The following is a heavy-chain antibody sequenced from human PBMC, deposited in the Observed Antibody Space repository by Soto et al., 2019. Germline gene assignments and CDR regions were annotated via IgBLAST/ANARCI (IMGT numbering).Heavy chain of an antibody. CDR3: AKGATTSCFSPFDM. J-gene: IGHJ3*02. V-gene: IGHV3-9*01. Sequence: GGSLRLSCAASGFTFDDYAMHWVRQVPGKGLEWVSGISWDSGNIVYADSVKGRFTISRDNAKNSLYLQMNSLRTEDTAVYFCAKGATTSCFSPFDMWGPGKMVTVSS. D-gene: IGHD2-2*01. CDR2: ISWDSGNI. CDR1: GFTFDDYA.